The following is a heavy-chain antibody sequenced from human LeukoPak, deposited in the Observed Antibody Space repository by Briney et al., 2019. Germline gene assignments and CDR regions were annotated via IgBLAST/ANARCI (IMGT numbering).Heavy chain of an antibody. V-gene: IGHV4-59*11. CDR2: MYYSGST. Sequence: KPSENLSLSSTLSGRHIRSHDWGSIRQPPGKGLEYIDYMYYSGSTNYSPSLKSRATISVDTSRNQVSLRLSSVTAADTAVYYCASVRVGDSELSEYCEYWGQGTLVTVSA. CDR3: ASVRVGDSELSEYCEY. CDR1: GRHIRSHD. J-gene: IGHJ1*01. D-gene: IGHD1-26*01.